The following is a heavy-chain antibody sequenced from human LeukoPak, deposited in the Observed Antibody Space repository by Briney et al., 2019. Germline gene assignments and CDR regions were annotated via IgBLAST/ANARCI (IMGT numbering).Heavy chain of an antibody. CDR2: ISPGGEIT. Sequence: GGSLRLSCAASGFTFSNYWMNWVRQAPGKGLEWVSGISPGGEITYYADSVKGRFTISRDNSKNTVSLQMHSLRAEDTATYYCAKDNGWLHYCHWGQGTLVTVSS. V-gene: IGHV3-23*01. J-gene: IGHJ4*02. CDR1: GFTFSNYW. D-gene: IGHD5-24*01. CDR3: AKDNGWLHYCH.